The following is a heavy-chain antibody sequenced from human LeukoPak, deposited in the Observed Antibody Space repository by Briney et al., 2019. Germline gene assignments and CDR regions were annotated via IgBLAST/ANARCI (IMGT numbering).Heavy chain of an antibody. CDR2: IIPIFGTA. Sequence: GASVKVSCKASGGTFSSYAISWVRQAPGQGLEWMGGIIPIFGTANYAQKFQGRVTMTRDTSTSTVYMELSSLRSEDTAVYYCARDGWFGELLSTRDNWFDPWGQGTLVTVSS. CDR3: ARDGWFGELLSTRDNWFDP. V-gene: IGHV1-69*05. D-gene: IGHD3-10*01. J-gene: IGHJ5*02. CDR1: GGTFSSYA.